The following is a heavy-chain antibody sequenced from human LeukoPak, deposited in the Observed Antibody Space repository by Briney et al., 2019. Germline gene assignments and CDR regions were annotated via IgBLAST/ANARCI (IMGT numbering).Heavy chain of an antibody. CDR1: GGSISSYY. V-gene: IGHV4-4*07. J-gene: IGHJ6*03. CDR2: IYTSGST. CDR3: ARVIVVVVAATPWDYYYYMDV. D-gene: IGHD2-15*01. Sequence: SETLSLTCTVSGGSISSYYWSWIRQPAGKGLEWIGRIYTSGSTNYNPSLKSRVTMSVDTSKNQFSLKLSSVTAADTAVYYCARVIVVVVAATPWDYYYYMDVWGKGTTVTVSS.